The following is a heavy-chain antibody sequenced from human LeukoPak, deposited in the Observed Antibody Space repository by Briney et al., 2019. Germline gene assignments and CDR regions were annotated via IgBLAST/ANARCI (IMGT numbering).Heavy chain of an antibody. CDR3: ARSPYYYDSSGYDY. Sequence: SQTLSLTCTVSGGSISSGGYYWSWIRQHPGQGLEWIGYIYYSGSTYYNPSLKSRVTISVDTSKNQFSLKLSSVTAADTAVYYCARSPYYYDSSGYDYWGQGTLVTVSS. V-gene: IGHV4-31*03. CDR1: GGSISSGGYY. J-gene: IGHJ4*02. CDR2: IYYSGST. D-gene: IGHD3-22*01.